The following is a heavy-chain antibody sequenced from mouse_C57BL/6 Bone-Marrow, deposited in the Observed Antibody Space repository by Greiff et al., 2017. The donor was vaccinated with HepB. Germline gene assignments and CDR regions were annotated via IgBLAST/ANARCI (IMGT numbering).Heavy chain of an antibody. J-gene: IGHJ4*01. Sequence: EVNVVESGGGLVQSGRSLRLSCATSGFTFSDFYMEWVRQAPGKGLEWIAASRNKANDYTTEYSASVKGRFIVSRDTSQSILYLQMNALRAEDTAIYYCARDALYFAMDYWGQGTSVTVSS. V-gene: IGHV7-1*01. CDR1: GFTFSDFY. CDR2: SRNKANDYTT. CDR3: ARDALYFAMDY.